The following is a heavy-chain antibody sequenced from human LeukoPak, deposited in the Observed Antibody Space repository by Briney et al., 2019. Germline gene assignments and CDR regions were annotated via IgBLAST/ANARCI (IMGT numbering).Heavy chain of an antibody. J-gene: IGHJ3*02. CDR2: ISDDGSNK. D-gene: IGHD6-13*01. CDR3: ARAAYSSSWGGFAFDI. V-gene: IGHV3-30*04. Sequence: GRSLRLSCAASGFTFSSYAMHWVRQAPGKGLEWVAVISDDGSNKYYADSVKGRFSISRDNSKNTLFLQMDSLRPEDTAVYYCARAAYSSSWGGFAFDIWGQGTMVTVSS. CDR1: GFTFSSYA.